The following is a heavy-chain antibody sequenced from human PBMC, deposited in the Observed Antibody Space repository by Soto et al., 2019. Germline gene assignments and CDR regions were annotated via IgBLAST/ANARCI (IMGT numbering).Heavy chain of an antibody. D-gene: IGHD3-16*02. CDR3: ARPQRGRIGAYYGMDV. Sequence: VASVKVSCKASGGTFSSYAISWVRQAPGQGLEWMGVIIPIFGTANYAQKFQGRVTMTRDTSTSTAYIELSRLSSHDTAVYYCARPQRGRIGAYYGMDVWGQGTTVTVSS. CDR1: GGTFSSYA. J-gene: IGHJ6*02. CDR2: IIPIFGTA. V-gene: IGHV1-69*05.